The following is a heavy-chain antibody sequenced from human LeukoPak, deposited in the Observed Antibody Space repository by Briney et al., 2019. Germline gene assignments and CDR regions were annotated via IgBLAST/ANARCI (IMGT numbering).Heavy chain of an antibody. D-gene: IGHD3-10*01. CDR2: IYPDDSDT. Sequence: GESLKISCQASGYTFTSYWIGWVRQMPGKGLECMGIIYPDDSDTTYSPSFQGQVTISADKSFSTAYLQWSSLKASDTAIYYCARLEGDTYYFGSASYPNWYFDLWGRAPWSLSPQ. CDR1: GYTFTSYW. J-gene: IGHJ2*01. V-gene: IGHV5-51*01. CDR3: ARLEGDTYYFGSASYPNWYFDL.